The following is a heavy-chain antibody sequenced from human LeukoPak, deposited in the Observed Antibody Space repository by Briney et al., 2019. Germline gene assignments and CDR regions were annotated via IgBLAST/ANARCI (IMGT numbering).Heavy chain of an antibody. Sequence: PSQTLSLTCTVSGGSISSGGYYWSWIRQHPGXXXXXIGYIYYSGSTYYNPSLKSRVTISVDTSKNQFSLKLSSVTAADTAVYYCARGDYGDYVFDYWGQGTLVTVSS. CDR1: GGSISSGGYY. V-gene: IGHV4-31*03. CDR3: ARGDYGDYVFDY. J-gene: IGHJ4*02. D-gene: IGHD4-17*01. CDR2: IYYSGST.